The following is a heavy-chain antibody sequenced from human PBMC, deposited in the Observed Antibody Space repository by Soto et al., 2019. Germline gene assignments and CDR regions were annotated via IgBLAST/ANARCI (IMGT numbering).Heavy chain of an antibody. V-gene: IGHV3-23*01. CDR1: GFTFSSYA. D-gene: IGHD3-3*01. CDR2: ISGSGGST. CDR3: AKEITYDFWSGYVGGMDV. J-gene: IGHJ6*02. Sequence: PGGSMRLSCAASGFTFSSYAMSWVRQAPGKGLDWVSGISGSGGSTYYADSVKGRFTISRDNSKNTLYLQMNSLRAEDTAVYYCAKEITYDFWSGYVGGMDVWGQGTTVTVSS.